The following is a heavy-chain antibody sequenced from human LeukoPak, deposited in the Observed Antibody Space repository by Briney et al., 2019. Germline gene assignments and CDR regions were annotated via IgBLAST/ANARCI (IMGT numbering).Heavy chain of an antibody. D-gene: IGHD3-10*01. J-gene: IGHJ4*02. CDR2: ISYDGSNK. V-gene: IGHV3-30*18. CDR1: GFTFSSYG. CDR3: AKGSNYKPDDY. Sequence: GGSLGLSCAASGFTFSSYGMHWVRQAPGKGLEWVAVISYDGSNKYYADSVKGRFTISRDNSKNTLYLQMNSLRAEDTAVYYCAKGSNYKPDDYWGQGTLVTVSS.